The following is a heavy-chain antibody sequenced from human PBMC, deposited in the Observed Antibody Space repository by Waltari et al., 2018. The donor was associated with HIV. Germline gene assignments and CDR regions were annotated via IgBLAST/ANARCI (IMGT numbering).Heavy chain of an antibody. CDR3: ARDHIAAAGTGYDY. D-gene: IGHD6-13*01. V-gene: IGHV1-69*04. CDR2: VIPILGIA. Sequence: QVQLVQSGAEVKKPGSSVKVSCKASGGTFSSYAISWVRQAPGQGLEWMGRVIPILGIANYAQKFQGRVTITADKSTSTAYMELSSLRSEDTAVYYCARDHIAAAGTGYDYWGQGTLVTVSS. CDR1: GGTFSSYA. J-gene: IGHJ4*02.